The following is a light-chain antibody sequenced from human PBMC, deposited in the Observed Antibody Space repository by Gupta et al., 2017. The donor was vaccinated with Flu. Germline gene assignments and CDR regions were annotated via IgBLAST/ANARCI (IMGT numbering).Light chain of an antibody. CDR1: HALVYTDGTIY. CDR2: KVS. CDR3: RQATYWPRT. Sequence: DVTVTQSPLFLSVIIGQPASISCNTSHALVYTDGTIYFNWFQQRPGQSPRRLLYKVSDRDSGVPDRFSGSGSGTHFTLKISGVEAEDVGIYYCRQATYWPRTFGQGTKVEI. J-gene: IGKJ1*01. V-gene: IGKV2-30*01.